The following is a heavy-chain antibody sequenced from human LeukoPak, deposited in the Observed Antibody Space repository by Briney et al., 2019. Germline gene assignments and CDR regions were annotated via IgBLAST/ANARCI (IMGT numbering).Heavy chain of an antibody. Sequence: GGSLRLSCAASGFTVSSNYMSWVRQAPGKGLEWVSVIYSGGSTYYADSVKGSFTISRDNSKNTLYLQMNSLRAEDTAVYYCARDGPSYYDFWSGYYTSGYYYYGMDVWGQGTTVTVSS. J-gene: IGHJ6*02. V-gene: IGHV3-66*01. CDR1: GFTVSSNY. CDR2: IYSGGST. D-gene: IGHD3-3*01. CDR3: ARDGPSYYDFWSGYYTSGYYYYGMDV.